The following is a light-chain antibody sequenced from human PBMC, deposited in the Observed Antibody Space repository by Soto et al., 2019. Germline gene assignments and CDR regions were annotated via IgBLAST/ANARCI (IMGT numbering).Light chain of an antibody. CDR1: ESVHRN. CDR2: YAS. CDR3: QHYGNWPPT. Sequence: EVVMTQSPATLSVSPGERVTLSCRASESVHRNLAWYQQKPGQGPSLLIYYASTRATGVPDRFTGSGSGTEFTLTISSLESEDFVVYHCQHYGNWPPTFGPGTKVEIK. V-gene: IGKV3-15*01. J-gene: IGKJ3*01.